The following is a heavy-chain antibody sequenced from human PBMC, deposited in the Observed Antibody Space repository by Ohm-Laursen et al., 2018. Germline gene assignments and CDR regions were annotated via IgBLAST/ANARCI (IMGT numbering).Heavy chain of an antibody. CDR2: IYAGGTT. J-gene: IGHJ4*02. V-gene: IGHV3-53*01. CDR1: GFTVSSNH. CDR3: ARDGLIFGVGIRFDY. D-gene: IGHD3-3*01. Sequence: SLRLSCTASGFTVSSNHMSGVRQAPGKGLEWVSLIYAGGTTYYADSVKGRFTISRDNSENTLYLQMNSLRAEDTAMYYCARDGLIFGVGIRFDYWGQGTLVTVSS.